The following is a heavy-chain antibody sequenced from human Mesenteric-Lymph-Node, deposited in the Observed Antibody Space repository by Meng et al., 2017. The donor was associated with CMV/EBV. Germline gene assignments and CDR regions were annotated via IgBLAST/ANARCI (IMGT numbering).Heavy chain of an antibody. CDR3: ARDSGVVAASYYYYGMDV. V-gene: IGHV4-59*01. Sequence: SETLSLTCTVSGGSISSYYWSWIRQPPGKGLGWIGYIYYNGNTNYNPSLESRVTISVDTSKNQFSLKLSSVTAADTAVYYCARDSGVVAASYYYYGMDVWGQGTTVTVSS. CDR1: GGSISSYY. CDR2: IYYNGNT. J-gene: IGHJ6*02. D-gene: IGHD2-15*01.